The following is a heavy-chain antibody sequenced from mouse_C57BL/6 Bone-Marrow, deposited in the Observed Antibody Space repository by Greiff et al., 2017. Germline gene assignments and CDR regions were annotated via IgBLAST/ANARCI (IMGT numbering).Heavy chain of an antibody. CDR1: GYSITSGYY. CDR2: ISYDGSN. CDR3: ASGYGYDGWFAY. Sequence: EVQLQQSGPGLVKPSQSLSLTCSVTGYSITSGYYWNWIRQFPGNKLEWMGYISYDGSNNYNPSLKNRISITRDTSKNQFFLKLNSVTTEDTATYYCASGYGYDGWFAYWGQGTLVTVSA. V-gene: IGHV3-6*01. J-gene: IGHJ3*01. D-gene: IGHD2-2*01.